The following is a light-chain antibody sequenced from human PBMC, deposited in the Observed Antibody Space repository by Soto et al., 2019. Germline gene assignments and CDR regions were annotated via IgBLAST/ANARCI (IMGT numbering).Light chain of an antibody. CDR2: LGS. CDR1: QSLLHSNGYNY. Sequence: DIVMTQSPLSLPVTPGEPASISCRSSQSLLHSNGYNYLDWYLQKPGQSPQLLIYLGSNRASGVPDRFSGSGSGTDFTLEISRVEAEAVGVYYCIQTLQTPYTFRQGTKLEIK. CDR3: IQTLQTPYT. J-gene: IGKJ2*01. V-gene: IGKV2-28*01.